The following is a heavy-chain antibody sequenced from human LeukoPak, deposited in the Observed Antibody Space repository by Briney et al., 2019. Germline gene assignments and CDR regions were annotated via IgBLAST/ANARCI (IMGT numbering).Heavy chain of an antibody. Sequence: ASVKVSCKVSGYTFTIYDMNWVRQATGKGLEWMGWMNPESGNTGYAQKFQGRVTMTRNTSISTAYMELSSLRSEDTAVYYCARRGGCSSTSCYTGYYYYGMDIWGQGTTVTVSS. CDR1: GYTFTIYD. J-gene: IGHJ6*02. CDR2: MNPESGNT. CDR3: ARRGGCSSTSCYTGYYYYGMDI. V-gene: IGHV1-8*01. D-gene: IGHD2-2*02.